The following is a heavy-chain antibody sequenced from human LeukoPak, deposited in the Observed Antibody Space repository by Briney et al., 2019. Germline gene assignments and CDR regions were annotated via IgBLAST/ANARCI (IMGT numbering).Heavy chain of an antibody. CDR1: GFTFSNYA. V-gene: IGHV3-23*01. CDR3: AKTSHDTVTGYYKYFDY. J-gene: IGHJ4*02. CDR2: ISGSGGST. D-gene: IGHD3-9*01. Sequence: GGSLRLSCAASGFTFSNYAMSWVLQAPGKGLEWVSAISGSGGSTFYADSVKGRFTISRDNSKNTLYLQMNSLRAEDTGGYYCAKTSHDTVTGYYKYFDYWGQGIMVTVSS.